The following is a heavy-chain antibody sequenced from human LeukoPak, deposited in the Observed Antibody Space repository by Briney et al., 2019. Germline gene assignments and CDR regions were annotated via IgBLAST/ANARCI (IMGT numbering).Heavy chain of an antibody. Sequence: GGSLRLSCTASGFTFGDYAMSWVRQAPGKGLEWVGFTRSKAYGGTTEYAASVKGRFTISRDDSKSIAYLQMNSLKTEDTAVYYCTRSEDSGSYLDLDYWGQGTLVTVSS. D-gene: IGHD1-26*01. CDR2: TRSKAYGGTT. V-gene: IGHV3-49*04. J-gene: IGHJ4*02. CDR1: GFTFGDYA. CDR3: TRSEDSGSYLDLDY.